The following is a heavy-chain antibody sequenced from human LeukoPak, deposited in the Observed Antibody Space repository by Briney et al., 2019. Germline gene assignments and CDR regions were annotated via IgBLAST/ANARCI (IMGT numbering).Heavy chain of an antibody. Sequence: GGSLRLSCAASGFTFSGYEMNWVRQAPGKGLEWISYITSSGTTIYYADSVKGRFTISRDNAKNALYLQMNSLRAEDTAVYYCERVRAYGSESSDYWGQGTLVTVSS. CDR2: ITSSGTTI. CDR3: ERVRAYGSESSDY. D-gene: IGHD3-10*01. CDR1: GFTFSGYE. J-gene: IGHJ4*02. V-gene: IGHV3-48*03.